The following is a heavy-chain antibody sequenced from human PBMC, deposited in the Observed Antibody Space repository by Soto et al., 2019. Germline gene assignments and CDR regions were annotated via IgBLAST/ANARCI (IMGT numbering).Heavy chain of an antibody. V-gene: IGHV1-18*01. D-gene: IGHD3-3*01. CDR1: GSTFTRYG. J-gene: IGHJ5*02. Sequence: QVQLVQSGAAVRTPGASVKVSCKAPGSTFTRYGIRWVPPAPAQGLAGMGWIRAYSGNTKYAQKLQGRVTMTTDTSTSTAYMELRSQRSDDTAVYYCARVVDRGFLEWLGLVDPWGQGTLVTVSS. CDR2: IRAYSGNT. CDR3: ARVVDRGFLEWLGLVDP.